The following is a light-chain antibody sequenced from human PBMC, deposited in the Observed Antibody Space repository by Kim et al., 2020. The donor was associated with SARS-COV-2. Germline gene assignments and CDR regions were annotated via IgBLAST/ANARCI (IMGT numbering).Light chain of an antibody. CDR3: QQYGSSPYT. J-gene: IGKJ3*01. CDR2: GAF. Sequence: APGERAPPSLRASPDSRQTVIAWEQQKPRQAPRVLIYGAFHRGTGNPDRVRGSWSGADFTLTISRLEPEDFAVYYCQQYGSSPYTFGPGTKVDIK. CDR1: DSRQTV. V-gene: IGKV3-20*01.